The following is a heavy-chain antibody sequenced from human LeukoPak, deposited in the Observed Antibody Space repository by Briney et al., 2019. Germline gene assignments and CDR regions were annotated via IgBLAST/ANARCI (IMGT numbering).Heavy chain of an antibody. D-gene: IGHD3-22*01. Sequence: LPGGSLRLSCAASGFSFRTYAMSWVRQAPGKGLEWVSAISDNSGRTYYADSVKGRFTISRDNSKNTLVQMNSLRAEGTAVYYCAREYDSSWPSWGQGTLVTVSS. J-gene: IGHJ5*02. CDR2: ISDNSGRT. CDR1: GFSFRTYA. CDR3: AREYDSSWPS. V-gene: IGHV3-23*01.